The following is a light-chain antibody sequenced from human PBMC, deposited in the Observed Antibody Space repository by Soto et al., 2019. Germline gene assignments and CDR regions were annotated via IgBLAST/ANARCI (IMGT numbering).Light chain of an antibody. CDR3: QQYNSYTWT. CDR2: KAS. V-gene: IGKV1-5*03. Sequence: DIQMTQSPSTLSASVGDRVTITCRASQSISSWLAWYQQKPGKAPKLLIYKASSLESGVQSRFSGSGTGTELTLTISSLQPDDFATYYCQQYNSYTWTFGQGTKVEIK. J-gene: IGKJ1*01. CDR1: QSISSW.